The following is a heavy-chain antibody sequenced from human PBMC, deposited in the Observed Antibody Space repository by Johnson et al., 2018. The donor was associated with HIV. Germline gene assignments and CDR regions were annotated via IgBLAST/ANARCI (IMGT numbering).Heavy chain of an antibody. CDR2: ISYDANNK. CDR1: GYTFSSYA. CDR3: AKPPSRGADAFEI. V-gene: IGHV3-30-3*02. Sequence: QLVESGGGLVQPGRSLKLSCAASGYTFSSYAMPWVRQAPGKGLEWVAVISYDANNKYYADSVKGRFTISRDNSKNTPYLQMNSLRAEDTAVYYCAKPPSRGADAFEIWGQGTMVTDSS. D-gene: IGHD3-16*01. J-gene: IGHJ3*02.